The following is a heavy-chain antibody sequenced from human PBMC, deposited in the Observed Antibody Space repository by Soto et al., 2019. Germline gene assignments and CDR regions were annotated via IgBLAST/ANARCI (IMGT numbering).Heavy chain of an antibody. J-gene: IGHJ3*02. D-gene: IGHD3-22*01. V-gene: IGHV1-69*13. Sequence: SVKVSCKASGGTFSSYAISWVRQAPGQGLEWMGGIIPIFGTANYAQKFQGRVTITADESTSTAYMELSSLRSEDTAVYYCARTYRNYYDSSGYYYPDAFDIWGQGTMVTVSS. CDR1: GGTFSSYA. CDR3: ARTYRNYYDSSGYYYPDAFDI. CDR2: IIPIFGTA.